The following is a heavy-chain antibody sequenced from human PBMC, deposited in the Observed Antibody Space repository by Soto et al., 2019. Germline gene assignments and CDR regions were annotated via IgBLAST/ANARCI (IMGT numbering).Heavy chain of an antibody. D-gene: IGHD3-3*01. J-gene: IGHJ6*02. V-gene: IGHV3-23*01. CDR2: ISGSGGST. Sequence: PGGSLRLSCAASGFTFSSYAMNWVRQAPGKGLEWVSAISGSGGSTYYADSVKGRFAISRDNSKNTLYLQMNSLRAEDTAVYYCAKDPGVWSGYYYYYYYGMDVWGQGTTVTVSS. CDR3: AKDPGVWSGYYYYYYYGMDV. CDR1: GFTFSSYA.